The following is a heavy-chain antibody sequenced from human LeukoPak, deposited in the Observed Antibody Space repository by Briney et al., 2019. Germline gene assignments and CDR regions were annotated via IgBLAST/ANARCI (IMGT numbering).Heavy chain of an antibody. J-gene: IGHJ4*02. Sequence: GGSLRLSCAASGFTFNTYWMIWVRQAPGKGLDWVANINQDGSVRYYVASVKGRFTISRDNAKNLVHLQMNSLRAGDTAVYYCAREGGERQGFDYWGQGTLVTVSS. CDR1: GFTFNTYW. CDR2: INQDGSVR. D-gene: IGHD3-16*01. V-gene: IGHV3-7*01. CDR3: AREGGERQGFDY.